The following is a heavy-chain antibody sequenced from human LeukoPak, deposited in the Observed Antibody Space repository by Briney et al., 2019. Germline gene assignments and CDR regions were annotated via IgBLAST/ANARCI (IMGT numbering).Heavy chain of an antibody. CDR1: GGSISSGDYY. CDR3: ARRITMVRGVITDAFDI. V-gene: IGHV4-30-4*01. D-gene: IGHD3-10*01. J-gene: IGHJ3*02. Sequence: SETLSLTCTVSGGSISSGDYYWRWIRQPPAKVLEWIGYIYYSGSTYYNPSLKNRVTIQVDTSKNQFSLKLSSVTAADTAVYYCARRITMVRGVITDAFDIWGQGTMVTVSS. CDR2: IYYSGST.